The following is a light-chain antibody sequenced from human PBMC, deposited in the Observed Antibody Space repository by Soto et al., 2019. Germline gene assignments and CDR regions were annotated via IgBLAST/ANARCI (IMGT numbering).Light chain of an antibody. CDR3: SSYTRNRTLV. V-gene: IGLV2-14*01. CDR1: ISHVGGYNY. J-gene: IGLJ1*01. CDR2: GVS. Sequence: QSVLAQPASESGTPGQSITISCTVTISHVGGYNYVSCYQQHPGKAPKLMIFGVSNRPSGVSTRFSGSKSGNTGCLPISGLQAEDEAEYYCSSYTRNRTLVFGSGTKVTVL.